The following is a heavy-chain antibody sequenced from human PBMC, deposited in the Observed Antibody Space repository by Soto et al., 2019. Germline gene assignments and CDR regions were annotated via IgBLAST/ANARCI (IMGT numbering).Heavy chain of an antibody. V-gene: IGHV4-39*01. CDR1: GGSISSSSYY. CDR3: ALRLGEFAVDY. Sequence: QLQLQESGPGLVKPSETLSLTCTVSGGSISSSSYYWGWIRQPPGKGLEWIGSIYYSGSTYYNPSLKSRVTISVDTSKNQFSLKLSSVTAADTAVYYCALRLGEFAVDYWGQGTLVTVSS. D-gene: IGHD3-16*01. J-gene: IGHJ4*02. CDR2: IYYSGST.